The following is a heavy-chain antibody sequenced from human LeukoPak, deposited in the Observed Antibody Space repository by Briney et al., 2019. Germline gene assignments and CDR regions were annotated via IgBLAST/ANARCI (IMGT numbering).Heavy chain of an antibody. CDR2: IIPIFGTA. Sequence: SVKVSCKASGGTFSSYTISWVRQAPGQGLEWMGRIIPIFGTANYAQKFQGRVTITTDESTSTAYMELSSLRSEDTAVYYCASSKTGRIAVAAPFDYWGQGTLVTVSS. CDR1: GGTFSSYT. CDR3: ASSKTGRIAVAAPFDY. V-gene: IGHV1-69*05. J-gene: IGHJ4*02. D-gene: IGHD6-19*01.